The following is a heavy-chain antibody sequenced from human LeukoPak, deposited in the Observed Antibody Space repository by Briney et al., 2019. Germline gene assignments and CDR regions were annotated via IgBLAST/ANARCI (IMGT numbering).Heavy chain of an antibody. J-gene: IGHJ4*02. V-gene: IGHV3-7*01. CDR3: ARDSYRALEY. CDR1: GFTFSNYW. CDR2: ISQDGGEK. D-gene: IGHD1-14*01. Sequence: GRSLRLSCAASGFTFSNYWMNWVRQAPGKGLEWVAHISQDGGEKYYADSVKGRFTISRDNTKNSLFLHAHSLRAEDTAVYYCARDSYRALEYWGQGALVTVSS.